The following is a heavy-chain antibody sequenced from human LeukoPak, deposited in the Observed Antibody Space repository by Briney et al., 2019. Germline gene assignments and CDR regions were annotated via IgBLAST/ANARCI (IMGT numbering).Heavy chain of an antibody. CDR2: ISYDGSNK. CDR1: GGSISGSSYY. Sequence: PSETLSHTCTVSGGSISGSSYYWGWIRQAPGKGLEWVAVISYDGSNKYYADSVKGRFTISRDNSKNTLYLQMNSLRAEDTAVYYCAREFPERDSYGTIDYWGQGTLVTVSS. CDR3: AREFPERDSYGTIDY. J-gene: IGHJ4*02. D-gene: IGHD5-18*01. V-gene: IGHV3-30-3*01.